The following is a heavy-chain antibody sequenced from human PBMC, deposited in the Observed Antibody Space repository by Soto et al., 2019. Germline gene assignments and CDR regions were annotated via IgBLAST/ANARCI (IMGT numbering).Heavy chain of an antibody. V-gene: IGHV4-59*01. Sequence: FETLSLTCPVAGGSISSYSWSWFRQPPGKGLEWIGYIYYSGSTNYNPSLKSRVTISVDTSKNQFSLKLSSVTAADTAVYYCARHYDFWSGYIDYWGQGTLVTVSS. J-gene: IGHJ4*02. D-gene: IGHD3-3*01. CDR2: IYYSGST. CDR1: GGSISSYS. CDR3: ARHYDFWSGYIDY.